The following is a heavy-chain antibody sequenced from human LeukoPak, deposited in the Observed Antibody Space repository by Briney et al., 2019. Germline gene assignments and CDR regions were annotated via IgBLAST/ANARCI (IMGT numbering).Heavy chain of an antibody. J-gene: IGHJ4*02. CDR3: AKAGVVGGGIPFDY. CDR1: GFTFSDFT. V-gene: IGHV3-30-3*01. CDR2: ISYDGSSK. D-gene: IGHD1-26*01. Sequence: GRSLRLSCAASGFTFSDFTMHWVRQGPGKGLEWVTVISYDGSSKFYADSVQGRFTISRDNSKNTLYLQMTSLRPEDTAVYYCAKAGVVGGGIPFDYWGQGTLVTVSS.